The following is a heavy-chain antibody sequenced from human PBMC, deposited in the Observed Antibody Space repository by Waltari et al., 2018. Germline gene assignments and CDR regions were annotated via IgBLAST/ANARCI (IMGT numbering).Heavy chain of an antibody. CDR3: AKERLTPGNWLFDL. V-gene: IGHV3-30*18. CDR1: GFIFSTYG. Sequence: QVQLVESGGGVVQPGGSLRLSCTASGFIFSTYGMHWVRQAPGKGLGWLTVISNDGILKWYADSVKGRFTVSRDNSMSTMYLHMNSLRPEDTAVYFCAKERLTPGNWLFDLWGRGTLLTVSS. J-gene: IGHJ2*01. D-gene: IGHD2-15*01. CDR2: ISNDGILK.